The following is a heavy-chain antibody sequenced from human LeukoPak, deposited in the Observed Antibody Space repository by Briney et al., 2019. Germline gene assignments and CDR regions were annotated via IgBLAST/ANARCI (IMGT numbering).Heavy chain of an antibody. J-gene: IGHJ5*02. CDR1: GFTCSSYD. D-gene: IGHD2-15*01. CDR3: ERGLPGGLDP. V-gene: IGHV3-13*01. Sequence: GGSPRLCCAASGFTCSSYDMCGGRQARGEMLEWVSSISTAGDTDFSGSVKGRFTISRENAKNSLYLQMNSLRVGDTAVYYCERGLPGGLDPWGQGTLVTVSS. CDR2: ISTAGDT.